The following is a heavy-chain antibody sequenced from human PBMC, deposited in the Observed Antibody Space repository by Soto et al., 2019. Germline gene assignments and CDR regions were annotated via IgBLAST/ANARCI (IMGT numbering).Heavy chain of an antibody. J-gene: IGHJ4*02. CDR2: ISSSGSTI. CDR3: ARDGVLDSSSSFDY. V-gene: IGHV3-48*03. Sequence: GGSLRLSCAASGSTFSSYEMNWVRQAPGKGLEWVSYISSSGSTIYYADSVKGRFTISRDNAKNSLYLQMNSLRAEDTAVYYCARDGVLDSSSSFDYWGQGTLVTVSS. D-gene: IGHD6-6*01. CDR1: GSTFSSYE.